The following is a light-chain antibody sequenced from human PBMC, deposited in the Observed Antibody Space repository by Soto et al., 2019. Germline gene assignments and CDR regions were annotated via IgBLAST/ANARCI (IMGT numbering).Light chain of an antibody. Sequence: DIVMTQSPLSLPVTPGEAATISSSSSQSLRHSIGYNYWGRYLKKPGQSPQLLIYLGSHRASGVPDKFSGSVSGTDFTLKISRVEAEDVGVYYCMQALHAWTFGQGTKVEIK. CDR3: MQALHAWT. J-gene: IGKJ1*01. V-gene: IGKV2-28*01. CDR2: LGS. CDR1: QSLRHSIGYNY.